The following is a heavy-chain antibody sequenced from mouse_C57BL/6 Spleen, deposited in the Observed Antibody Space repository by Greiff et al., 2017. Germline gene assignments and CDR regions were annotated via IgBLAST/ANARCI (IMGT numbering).Heavy chain of an antibody. D-gene: IGHD1-1*01. J-gene: IGHJ2*01. V-gene: IGHV1-26*01. CDR2: INPNNGGT. Sequence: EVQLQQSGPELVKPGASVKISCKASGYTFTDYYMNWVKQSHGKSLEWIGDINPNNGGTSYNQKFKGKATLTVDKSSSTAYMELRSLTSEDSAVYYCARRGYYYGSSYEGYWGQGTTLTVSS. CDR1: GYTFTDYY. CDR3: ARRGYYYGSSYEGY.